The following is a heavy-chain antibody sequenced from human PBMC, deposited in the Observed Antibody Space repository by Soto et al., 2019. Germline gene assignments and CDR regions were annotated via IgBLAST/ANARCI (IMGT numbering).Heavy chain of an antibody. J-gene: IGHJ4*02. CDR1: GFTFSSYA. CDR2: SSGSGGST. D-gene: IGHD2-8*01. CDR3: AKVPWEIVLMVYEH. Sequence: EVQLLESGGGLVQPGGSLRLSCAASGFTFSSYAMSWVRQAPGKGLEWGSASSGSGGSTYYADSVKGRFTISRDNSKNTLYLQMNSLRAEDTAVYYCAKVPWEIVLMVYEHWGQGTLVTVSS. V-gene: IGHV3-23*01.